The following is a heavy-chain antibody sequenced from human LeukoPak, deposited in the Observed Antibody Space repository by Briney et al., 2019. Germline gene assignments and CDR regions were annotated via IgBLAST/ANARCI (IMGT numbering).Heavy chain of an antibody. Sequence: SETLSLTCAVSGGSISSSNWWSWVRQPPGKGLEWIGEIYHSGSTNYNPSLTSRVTISVDSSKNQFSLKLYSVTAADTAVYYCATRKLGNDYWGQGTLVTVSS. D-gene: IGHD7-27*01. CDR3: ATRKLGNDY. CDR1: GGSISSSNW. CDR2: IYHSGST. J-gene: IGHJ4*02. V-gene: IGHV4-4*02.